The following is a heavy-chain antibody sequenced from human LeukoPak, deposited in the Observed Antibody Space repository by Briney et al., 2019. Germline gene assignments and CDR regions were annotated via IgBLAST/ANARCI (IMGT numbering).Heavy chain of an antibody. Sequence: GGSLRLSCAASGFTFSSYEMNWVRQAPGKGLEWVSYIDSSGISIYYADSVKGRFTISSDNAKNSLYLQMNSLRAEDTAVYYCARGRWAWDYWGQGTLVTVSS. CDR3: ARGRWAWDY. CDR2: IDSSGISI. V-gene: IGHV3-48*03. J-gene: IGHJ4*02. CDR1: GFTFSSYE. D-gene: IGHD4-23*01.